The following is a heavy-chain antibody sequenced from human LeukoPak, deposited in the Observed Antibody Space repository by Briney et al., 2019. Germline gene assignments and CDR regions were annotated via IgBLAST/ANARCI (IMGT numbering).Heavy chain of an antibody. D-gene: IGHD3-16*01. CDR3: ARDRGGDFDY. CDR2: ISAYNGNT. Sequence: ASVKVSCKASGYTFTSYGISWVRQARGQGLEWMGWISAYNGNTSYAQKLQGRVTMTTNTSTSTAYMELRSLRSDDTAVYYCARDRGGDFDYWGQGTLVTVSS. J-gene: IGHJ4*02. CDR1: GYTFTSYG. V-gene: IGHV1-18*04.